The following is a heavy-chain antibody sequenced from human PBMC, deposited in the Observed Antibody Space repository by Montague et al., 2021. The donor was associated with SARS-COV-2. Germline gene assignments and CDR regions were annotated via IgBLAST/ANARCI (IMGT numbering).Heavy chain of an antibody. D-gene: IGHD3-10*01. CDR1: GDSFNSPKYY. Sequence: SETLSLTCTVSGDSFNSPKYYCAWIRQPPGKGLEWIGSSYYSGTTYDNPSLRSQVTISVDTSKTQFSLKMNSVTAADTAVYYCARGSYGSGSYHAFDIWSQGTMVTVSS. J-gene: IGHJ3*02. CDR2: SYYSGTT. CDR3: ARGSYGSGSYHAFDI. V-gene: IGHV4-39*01.